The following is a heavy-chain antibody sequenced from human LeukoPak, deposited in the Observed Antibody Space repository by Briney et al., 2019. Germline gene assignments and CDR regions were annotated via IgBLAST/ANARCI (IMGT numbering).Heavy chain of an antibody. V-gene: IGHV1-2*02. CDR3: ARDQLVTMVRGVSKGIYYYCMDV. CDR2: INPNSGGT. CDR1: GYTFTGSY. D-gene: IGHD3-10*01. J-gene: IGHJ6*02. Sequence: ASVKVSCKASGYTFTGSYMHWVRQAPGQGLEWMGWINPNSGGTNYAQKFQGRVTMTRDTSISTAYMELSRLRSDDTAVYYCARDQLVTMVRGVSKGIYYYCMDVWGQGTTVTVSS.